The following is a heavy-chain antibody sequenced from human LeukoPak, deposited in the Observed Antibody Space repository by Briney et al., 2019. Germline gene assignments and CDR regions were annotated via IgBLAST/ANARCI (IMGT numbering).Heavy chain of an antibody. CDR2: INPSGDST. V-gene: IGHV1-46*01. D-gene: IGHD1-26*01. CDR3: ARVESWEHSGSSQDAFDI. Sequence: ASVKVSCKASGYTFTNYYMHWVRQAPGQGLEWMGIINPSGDSTIYAQKFQGRVTMTRDMSTSTVYMELSSLRFEDTAVYYCARVESWEHSGSSQDAFDIWGQGTMVTVSS. J-gene: IGHJ3*02. CDR1: GYTFTNYY.